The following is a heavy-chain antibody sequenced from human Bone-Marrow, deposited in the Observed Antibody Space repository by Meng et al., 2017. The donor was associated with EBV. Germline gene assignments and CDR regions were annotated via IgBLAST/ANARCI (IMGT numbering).Heavy chain of an antibody. CDR2: IIPIFGTA. V-gene: IGHV1-69*01. Sequence: VEVVQSGAEGKKPGSLGKVSCKASGGTFSSYAISWVRQAPGQGLEWMGGIIPIFGTANYAQKFQGRVTITADEYTRTHYMELSSLRSDDTAVYYCASESGRGFTPDFWGQGTLVTVSS. J-gene: IGHJ4*02. CDR1: GGTFSSYA. CDR3: ASESGRGFTPDF. D-gene: IGHD3-10*01.